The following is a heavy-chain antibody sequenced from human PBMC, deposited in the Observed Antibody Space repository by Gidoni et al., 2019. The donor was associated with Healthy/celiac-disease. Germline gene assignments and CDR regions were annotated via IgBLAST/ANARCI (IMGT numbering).Heavy chain of an antibody. CDR1: GGSISSSSYY. V-gene: IGHV4-39*01. CDR3: ASRGTIAGSLDY. D-gene: IGHD1-26*01. CDR2: IYYSGST. Sequence: QLQLQESGPGLVKPSETLSLTCTVSGGSISSSSYYWGWIRQPPGKGLEWIGSIYYSGSTYYNPSLKSRVTISVDTSKNQFSLKLSSVTAADTAVYYCASRGTIAGSLDYWGQGTLVTVSS. J-gene: IGHJ4*02.